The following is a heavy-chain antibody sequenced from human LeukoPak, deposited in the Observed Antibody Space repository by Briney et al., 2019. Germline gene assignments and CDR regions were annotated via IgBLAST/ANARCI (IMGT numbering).Heavy chain of an antibody. CDR2: ISYSGYT. CDR3: AREPGFDSSGYLTWFDP. Sequence: DTLSLTCTVSGGSISSYYWSWIRQPPGKGLEWIACISYSGYTKYNPSLKSRVTISVDTSKNQLSLKLSSVTAADTAVYYCAREPGFDSSGYLTWFDPWGQGTLVTVSS. D-gene: IGHD3-22*01. V-gene: IGHV4-59*01. J-gene: IGHJ5*02. CDR1: GGSISSYY.